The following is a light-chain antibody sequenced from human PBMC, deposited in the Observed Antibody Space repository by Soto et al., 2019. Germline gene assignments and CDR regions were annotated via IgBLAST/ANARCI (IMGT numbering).Light chain of an antibody. CDR1: QGVTTI. CDR2: AVS. J-gene: IGKJ5*01. CDR3: QQYNNWPFS. V-gene: IGKV3-15*01. Sequence: EIVMTQSPSALSVSPGERATLSCRAVQGVTTIFAWYQQKSGQSPRLLIYAVSIRATGGPARFSGTGSETDFTLPISGLQSEDSAVYFCQQYNNWPFSFGQGTRLEI.